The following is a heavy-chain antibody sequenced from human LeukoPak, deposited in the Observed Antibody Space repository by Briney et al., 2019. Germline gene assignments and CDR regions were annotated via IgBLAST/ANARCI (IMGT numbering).Heavy chain of an antibody. V-gene: IGHV5-51*01. CDR3: ARQTTTAVPFDY. J-gene: IGHJ4*02. Sequence: GESLKISCKGFGYSFPTYWIGWVRQMPGKGLEWMGIIYPEDSDTRYSPSFLGQVTISADKSISTAYLQWSSLKASDTAIYFCARQTTTAVPFDYWGQGTLVTVSS. D-gene: IGHD4-23*01. CDR2: IYPEDSDT. CDR1: GYSFPTYW.